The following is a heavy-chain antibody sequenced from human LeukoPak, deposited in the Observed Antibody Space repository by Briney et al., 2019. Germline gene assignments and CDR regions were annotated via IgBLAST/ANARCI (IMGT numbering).Heavy chain of an antibody. Sequence: PSETLSLTCAVYGGSFSGYYWSWIRQPPGKGLEWIGEINDSGSANYNPSLKSRFTISVDTSKNQFSLKLSSVTAADTAVYYCARLASGRYCSGGSCYFDYWGQGTLVTVSS. D-gene: IGHD2-15*01. CDR3: ARLASGRYCSGGSCYFDY. CDR1: GGSFSGYY. CDR2: INDSGSA. V-gene: IGHV4-34*01. J-gene: IGHJ4*02.